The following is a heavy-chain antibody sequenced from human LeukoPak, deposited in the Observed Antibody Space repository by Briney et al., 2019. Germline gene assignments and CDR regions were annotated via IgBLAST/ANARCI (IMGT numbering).Heavy chain of an antibody. V-gene: IGHV4-39*01. J-gene: IGHJ4*02. CDR1: GGSITSSSYF. CDR2: IYYSGRT. Sequence: SETLSLTCTVSGGSITSSSYFWGWIRQPPWKGLEWIGSIYYSGRTYYNPSLKSRFTISVDTSNNQFSLKLSSVTAADTAVHYCARHARGGNDIPYYFDYWGQGTLVSVSS. D-gene: IGHD5-12*01. CDR3: ARHARGGNDIPYYFDY.